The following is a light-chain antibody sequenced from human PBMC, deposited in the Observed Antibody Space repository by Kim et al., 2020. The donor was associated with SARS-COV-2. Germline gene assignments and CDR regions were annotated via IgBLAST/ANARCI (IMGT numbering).Light chain of an antibody. CDR3: NSRDTSSDYLVV. CDR2: GKN. CDR1: SLRSYY. J-gene: IGLJ2*01. V-gene: IGLV3-19*01. Sequence: LGQTVRITCHEASLRSYYASSYQQKPGQAPVFVMYGKNNRPSGIPDRFSGSSSGNTASLTITGAQAEDEADYYCNSRDTSSDYLVVFGGGTQLTVL.